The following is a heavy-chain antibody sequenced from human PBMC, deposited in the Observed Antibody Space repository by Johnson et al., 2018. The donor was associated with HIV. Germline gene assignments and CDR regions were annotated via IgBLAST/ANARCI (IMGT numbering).Heavy chain of an antibody. CDR3: AKDLPYDYDSSWERAFDI. CDR1: GFTFSYYG. Sequence: QMQLVESGGGLVKPGGSLRLSCAASGFTFSYYGMHWVRQAPGKGLEWVAVIWYDGSNKYYADSVKGRFTISRDNSKNTLYLQMNSLRAEDTAVYYCAKDLPYDYDSSWERAFDIWGQGTMVTVSS. V-gene: IGHV3-30*02. D-gene: IGHD3-22*01. CDR2: IWYDGSNK. J-gene: IGHJ3*02.